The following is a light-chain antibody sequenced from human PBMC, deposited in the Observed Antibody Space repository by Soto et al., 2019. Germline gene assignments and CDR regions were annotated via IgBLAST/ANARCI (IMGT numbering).Light chain of an antibody. J-gene: IGKJ3*01. CDR2: GAS. V-gene: IGKV3-20*01. Sequence: EIVLTQSPGTLSLSPGERATLSCRASQSVSSSYLDWYQQKPGQAPRLLIYGASSRATGIPDRFSGSGSGTDFTLTISRLEPEDFAVYYCQQYGSSLGTFGPGTKVDIK. CDR1: QSVSSSY. CDR3: QQYGSSLGT.